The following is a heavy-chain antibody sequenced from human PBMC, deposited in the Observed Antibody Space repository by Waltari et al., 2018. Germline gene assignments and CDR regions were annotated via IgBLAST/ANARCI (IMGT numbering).Heavy chain of an antibody. D-gene: IGHD5-18*01. Sequence: EVQVEESGGDLIQPGGSRRLSCAVSGLTVSNSYMSWVRQAPGKGLEWVSIIDSEGHTNYADSVKDRFIISRDNSKNTVDLQMNSLRVEDTAMYYCTRDRGAPATAMGFDSWGQGTLVTVSS. J-gene: IGHJ4*02. CDR2: IDSEGHT. CDR1: GLTVSNSY. CDR3: TRDRGAPATAMGFDS. V-gene: IGHV3-53*01.